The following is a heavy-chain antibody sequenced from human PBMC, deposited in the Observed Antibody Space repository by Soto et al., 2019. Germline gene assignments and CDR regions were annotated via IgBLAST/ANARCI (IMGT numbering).Heavy chain of an antibody. J-gene: IGHJ4*02. CDR1: GYSISSGYY. CDR3: ARNYDSSLPFDY. D-gene: IGHD3-22*01. CDR2: IYHSGST. Sequence: SETLSLTCTVSGYSISSGYYWGWIRQPPGKGLEWIGSIYHSGSTYYNPSLKSRVTISVDTSKNQFSLKLSSVTAADTAVYYCARNYDSSLPFDYWGQGTLVTVSS. V-gene: IGHV4-38-2*02.